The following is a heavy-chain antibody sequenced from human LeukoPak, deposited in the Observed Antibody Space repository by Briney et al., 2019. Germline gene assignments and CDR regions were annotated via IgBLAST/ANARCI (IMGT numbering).Heavy chain of an antibody. CDR3: AKDTSMWHHFDY. D-gene: IGHD2-21*01. V-gene: IGHV3-30*02. J-gene: IGHJ4*02. CDR1: GFTFSSYG. Sequence: PGGSLRLSCAASGFTFSSYGMHWVRQAPGKGLEWVAVIWYDGSNKYYADSVKGRFTISRDNSKNTLYLQMNSLRAEDTAVYYCAKDTSMWHHFDYWGQGTLVTVSS. CDR2: IWYDGSNK.